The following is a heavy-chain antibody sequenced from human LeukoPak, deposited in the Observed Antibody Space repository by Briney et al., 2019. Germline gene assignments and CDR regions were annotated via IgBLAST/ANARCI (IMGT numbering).Heavy chain of an antibody. J-gene: IGHJ4*02. CDR2: ISAYNGNT. V-gene: IGHV1-18*01. CDR3: ARDGVNYDFWSGYPYFDY. D-gene: IGHD3-3*01. CDR1: GYTFTSYG. Sequence: ASVKVSCKASGYTFTSYGISWVRQAPGQGLEWMGWISAYNGNTNYAQKLQGRVTMTTDTSTSTAYMELRSLRSDDTAVYYCARDGVNYDFWSGYPYFDYWGQGTLVTVSS.